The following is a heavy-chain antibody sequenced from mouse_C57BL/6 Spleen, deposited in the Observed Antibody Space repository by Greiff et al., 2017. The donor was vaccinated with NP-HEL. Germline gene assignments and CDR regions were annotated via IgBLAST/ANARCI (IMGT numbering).Heavy chain of an antibody. Sequence: VKLKESGPGLVAPSQSLSITCTVSGFSLTSYAISWVRQPPGKGLEWLGVIWTGGGTNYNSALKSRLSISKDNSKSQVFLKMNSLQTDDTARYYCASIYYGYDEGDWYFDVWGTGTTVTVSS. CDR3: ASIYYGYDEGDWYFDV. V-gene: IGHV2-9-1*01. CDR1: GFSLTSYA. J-gene: IGHJ1*03. CDR2: IWTGGGT. D-gene: IGHD2-2*01.